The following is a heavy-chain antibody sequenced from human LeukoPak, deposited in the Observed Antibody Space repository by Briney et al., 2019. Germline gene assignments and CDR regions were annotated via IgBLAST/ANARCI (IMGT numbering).Heavy chain of an antibody. CDR3: ARVSYDCSSTSCQYYYYYYMGV. J-gene: IGHJ6*03. Sequence: VASAKVSCKASGYTFTSYGISWVRQAPGQGLEWMAWISAYNGNTNYAQKLQGRVTITTDTSTSTAYMELRSLRSADTAVYYCARVSYDCSSTSCQYYYYYYMGVWGKGTTVTVSS. CDR2: ISAYNGNT. CDR1: GYTFTSYG. V-gene: IGHV1-18*01. D-gene: IGHD2-2*01.